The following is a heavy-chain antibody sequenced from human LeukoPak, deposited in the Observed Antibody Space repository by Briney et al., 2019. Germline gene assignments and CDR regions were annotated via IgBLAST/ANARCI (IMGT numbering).Heavy chain of an antibody. V-gene: IGHV4-34*01. CDR2: INHSGST. D-gene: IGHD2-15*01. CDR1: GGSFSYYY. CDR3: ARVKKRYCSGGSCYRGGWFDP. J-gene: IGHJ5*02. Sequence: SETLSLTCAVYGGSFSYYYWSWIRQPPGKGLEWIGEINHSGSTNYNPSLKSRVTISVDTSKNQFSLKLSSVTAADTAVYYCARVKKRYCSGGSCYRGGWFDPWGQGTLVTVSS.